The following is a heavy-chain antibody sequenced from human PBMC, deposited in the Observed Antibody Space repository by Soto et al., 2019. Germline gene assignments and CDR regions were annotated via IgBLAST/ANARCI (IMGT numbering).Heavy chain of an antibody. CDR2: IYSGGST. Sequence: GGSLRLSCAASGFTVSSNYMSWVRQAPGKGLEWVSVIYSGGSTYYADSVKGRFTISRDNSKNTLYLQMNSLRAEDTAVYYCARGYHGIAAAGRPLTTQYFDYWGQGTLVTVSS. D-gene: IGHD6-13*01. CDR3: ARGYHGIAAAGRPLTTQYFDY. V-gene: IGHV3-66*01. CDR1: GFTVSSNY. J-gene: IGHJ4*02.